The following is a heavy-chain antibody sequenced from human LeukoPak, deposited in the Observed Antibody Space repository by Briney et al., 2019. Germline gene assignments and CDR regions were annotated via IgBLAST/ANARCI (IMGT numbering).Heavy chain of an antibody. Sequence: GGPLRLSCAASGFTFSSNYMSWVRQAPGKGLEWVSVIYSGGSTYYADSVKGRFTISRDNSKNTLYLQMNSLRAEDTAVYYCARDSTRLITMVRGVIGYWGQGTLVTVSS. CDR1: GFTFSSNY. D-gene: IGHD3-10*01. CDR2: IYSGGST. V-gene: IGHV3-53*05. J-gene: IGHJ4*02. CDR3: ARDSTRLITMVRGVIGY.